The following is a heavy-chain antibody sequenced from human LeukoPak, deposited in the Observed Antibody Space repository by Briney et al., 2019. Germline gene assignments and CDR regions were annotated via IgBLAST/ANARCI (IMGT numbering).Heavy chain of an antibody. CDR2: INHSGST. J-gene: IGHJ6*02. Sequence: SETLSLTCAVYGGSFSGYYWSWIRQPPGKGLEWIGEINHSGSTNHNPSLKSRVTISVDTSKNQFSLKLSSVTAADTAVYYCASLITMVRGVSYYYGMDVWGQGTTVTVSS. V-gene: IGHV4-34*01. CDR1: GGSFSGYY. D-gene: IGHD3-10*01. CDR3: ASLITMVRGVSYYYGMDV.